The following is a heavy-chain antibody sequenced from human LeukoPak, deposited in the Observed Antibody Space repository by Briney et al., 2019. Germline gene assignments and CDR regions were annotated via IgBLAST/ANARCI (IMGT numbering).Heavy chain of an antibody. D-gene: IGHD3-9*01. V-gene: IGHV3-23*01. CDR2: ISGSGGST. J-gene: IGHJ4*02. Sequence: GGSLRLSCAPSGFTFSTYWMSWLRQAPGKGLEWVSAISGSGGSTYYADSVKGRFTISRDNSKNTLYLQMNSLRAEDTAVYYCAKDERYFDWLSPIDYWGQGTLVTVSS. CDR3: AKDERYFDWLSPIDY. CDR1: GFTFSTYW.